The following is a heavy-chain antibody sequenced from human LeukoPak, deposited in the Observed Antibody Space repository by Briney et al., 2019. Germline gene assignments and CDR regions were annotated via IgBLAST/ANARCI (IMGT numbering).Heavy chain of an antibody. CDR3: TRDQYSSGWYDILFDY. CDR1: GFTFDGYG. J-gene: IGHJ4*02. Sequence: PGGSLRLSCAAAGFTFDGYGMGWVRQAPGKGLEWVGFIRSKIYGGTTEYAASVKGRFTISRDDSKSIAYLQMNSLKTEDTAVYYCTRDQYSSGWYDILFDYWGQGTLVTVSS. V-gene: IGHV3-49*04. CDR2: IRSKIYGGTT. D-gene: IGHD6-19*01.